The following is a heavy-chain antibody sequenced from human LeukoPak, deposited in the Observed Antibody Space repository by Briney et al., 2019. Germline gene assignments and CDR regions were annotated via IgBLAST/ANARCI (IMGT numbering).Heavy chain of an antibody. V-gene: IGHV1-46*01. J-gene: IGHJ6*03. D-gene: IGHD6-6*01. CDR2: INPSAGST. Sequence: GASVKVSCKASGYTFTSYYMHWVRQAPGQGLGWMGIINPSAGSTSYAQKFQGRVTMTRDTSTSTVYMELSSLRSEDTAVYYCARDLSRRGLYSSSSDYYYMDVWGKGTTVTVSS. CDR1: GYTFTSYY. CDR3: ARDLSRRGLYSSSSDYYYMDV.